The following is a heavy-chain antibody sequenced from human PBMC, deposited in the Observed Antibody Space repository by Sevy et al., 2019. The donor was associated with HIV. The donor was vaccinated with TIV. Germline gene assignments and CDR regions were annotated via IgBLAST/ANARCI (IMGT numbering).Heavy chain of an antibody. V-gene: IGHV4-4*07. CDR3: ARDGAGSYYPSYYYYGMDV. Sequence: SETLSLTCTVSGGSISSYYWSWIRQPAGKGLEWIGRIYTSGSTNYNPSLKSRVTMSVDTSKNQFSLKLSSVTAADTAVYYCARDGAGSYYPSYYYYGMDVWGQGTTVTVSS. CDR1: GGSISSYY. J-gene: IGHJ6*02. D-gene: IGHD3-10*01. CDR2: IYTSGST.